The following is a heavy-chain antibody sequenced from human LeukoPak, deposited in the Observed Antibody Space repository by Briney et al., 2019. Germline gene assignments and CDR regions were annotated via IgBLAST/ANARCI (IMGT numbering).Heavy chain of an antibody. CDR2: IYYSGST. Sequence: PSETLSLTCTVSGGSISSYYWSWIRQPPGKGLEWIGYIYYSGSTNYNPSLKSRVTISVDTSKNQFSLKLSSVTAADTAVYYCARAGGVDYDFWSGYYWSYWGQGTLVTVSS. D-gene: IGHD3-3*01. V-gene: IGHV4-59*01. CDR3: ARAGGVDYDFWSGYYWSY. CDR1: GGSISSYY. J-gene: IGHJ4*02.